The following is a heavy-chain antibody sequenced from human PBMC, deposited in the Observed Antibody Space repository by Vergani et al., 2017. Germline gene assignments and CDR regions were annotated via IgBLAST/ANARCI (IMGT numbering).Heavy chain of an antibody. J-gene: IGHJ5*02. CDR3: ARGLRRFLELFDP. CDR2: IYTSGST. Sequence: QVQLQESGPGLVKPSQTLSLTCTVSGGSISSGGYYWSWIRQPAGKGLEWIGRIYTSGSTNYNPSLKSRVTISVDTSKNQFSLKLSSVTAADTAVYYCARGLRRFLELFDPWGQGTLVTVSS. CDR1: GGSISSGGYY. V-gene: IGHV4-61*02. D-gene: IGHD3-3*01.